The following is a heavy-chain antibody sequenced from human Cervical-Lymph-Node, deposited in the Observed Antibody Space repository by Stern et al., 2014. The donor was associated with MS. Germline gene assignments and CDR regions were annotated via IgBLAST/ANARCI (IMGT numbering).Heavy chain of an antibody. D-gene: IGHD4-17*01. J-gene: IGHJ6*02. CDR3: ASPLTATSVPFGYYGMDV. CDR1: GGTFSNYA. CDR2: SVPLFGKP. V-gene: IGHV1-69*01. Sequence: QVQLVQSGAEVKKPGSSVKVSCKASGGTFSNYATSWVRQAPGQGIEWMGGSVPLFGKPNYAQKFQGRVTITADESTSTAYMDLSSLRSEDTAVYYCASPLTATSVPFGYYGMDVWGQGTTVTVS.